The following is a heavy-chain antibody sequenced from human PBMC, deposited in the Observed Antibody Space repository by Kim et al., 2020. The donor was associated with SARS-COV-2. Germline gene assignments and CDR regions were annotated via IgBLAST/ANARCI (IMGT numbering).Heavy chain of an antibody. D-gene: IGHD2-21*01. CDR3: AKDSRALWWRGDHPGMDV. CDR1: GFTFSSYG. Sequence: GGSLRLSCAASGFTFSSYGMHWVRQAPGKGLEWVAVISYDGSNKYYADSVKGRFTISRDNSKNTLYLQMNSLRAEDTAVYYCAKDSRALWWRGDHPGMDVWGQGTTVTVSS. V-gene: IGHV3-30*18. J-gene: IGHJ6*02. CDR2: ISYDGSNK.